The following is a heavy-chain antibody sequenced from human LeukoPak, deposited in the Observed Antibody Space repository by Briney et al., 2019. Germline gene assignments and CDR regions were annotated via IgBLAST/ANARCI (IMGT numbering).Heavy chain of an antibody. J-gene: IGHJ3*01. CDR3: AGECPLPGALDV. V-gene: IGHV4-38-2*01. CDR1: GYSINSGYY. D-gene: IGHD2-15*01. CDR2: IYHSGNT. Sequence: PSETLSLTCDVSGYSINSGYYWGWIRQPPGKGLEWIGSIYHSGNTYYNSSLKTRVTISVDTSKNQFSLKLTSMTAADTATSYGAGECPLPGALDVWGQGTMVTVS.